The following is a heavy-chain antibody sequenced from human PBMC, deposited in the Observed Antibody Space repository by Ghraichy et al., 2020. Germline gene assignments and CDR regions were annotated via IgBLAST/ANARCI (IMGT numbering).Heavy chain of an antibody. Sequence: ESLNISCTVSGGSISSSSYYWGWIRQPPGKGLEWIASIYYSGRTYYNPSLKSRVTISVDTSKNHFSLKLSSVTAADTAVYYCARLDFDFWRGDFDSWGQGTLVTVSS. CDR2: IYYSGRT. V-gene: IGHV4-39*02. CDR3: ARLDFDFWRGDFDS. D-gene: IGHD3-3*01. J-gene: IGHJ4*02. CDR1: GGSISSSSYY.